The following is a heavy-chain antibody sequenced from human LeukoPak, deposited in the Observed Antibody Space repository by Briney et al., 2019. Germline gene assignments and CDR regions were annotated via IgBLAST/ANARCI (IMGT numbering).Heavy chain of an antibody. CDR3: AKDLSLYCSSTSCYPSGAFDI. CDR2: ISGSGGST. D-gene: IGHD2-2*01. V-gene: IGHV3-23*01. Sequence: GGSLRLSCAASGFTFSSYAMSWVRQAPGKGLEWVSAISGSGGSTYYADSVKGRFTISRDDSKNTLYLQMNSLRAEGTAVYYCAKDLSLYCSSTSCYPSGAFDIWGQGTMVTVSS. CDR1: GFTFSSYA. J-gene: IGHJ3*02.